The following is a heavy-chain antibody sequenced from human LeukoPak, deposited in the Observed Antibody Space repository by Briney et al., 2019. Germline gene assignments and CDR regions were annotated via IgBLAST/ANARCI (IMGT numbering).Heavy chain of an antibody. Sequence: GGSLRLSCAASGFTVGNNYMSWVRQAPGKGLEWVSVIYSGFKTYYADSVKGRFTISIDNSKNTVYLQMNTLRTEDTAIYYCARSAVGTTPWIQHWGQGTLVTVSA. CDR1: GFTVGNNY. CDR3: ARSAVGTTPWIQH. J-gene: IGHJ1*01. CDR2: IYSGFKT. V-gene: IGHV3-66*01. D-gene: IGHD1-14*01.